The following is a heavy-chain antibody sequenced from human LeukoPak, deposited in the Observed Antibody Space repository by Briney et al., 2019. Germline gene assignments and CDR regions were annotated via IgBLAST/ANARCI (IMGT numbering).Heavy chain of an antibody. J-gene: IGHJ5*02. CDR3: ARDSGTIPSGGSDNWFDP. D-gene: IGHD2-15*01. CDR1: GYSISSGYY. CDR2: IYHSGST. V-gene: IGHV4-38-2*02. Sequence: SETLSLPCAVSGYSISSGYYWGWIRQPPGKGLEWIGSIYHSGSTYYNPSLKSRVTISVDTSKNQFSLKLSSVTAADAAVYYCARDSGTIPSGGSDNWFDPWGQGTLVTVSS.